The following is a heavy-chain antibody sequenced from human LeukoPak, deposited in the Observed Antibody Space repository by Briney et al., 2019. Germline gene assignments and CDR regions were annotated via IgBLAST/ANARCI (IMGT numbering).Heavy chain of an antibody. CDR3: ARHGRMVTINPSY. Sequence: SETLSLTCTVSGGSISNSSYYWGWIRQPPGKGLEWIGSMYYSGSTYYNPSLKSRATISVDPSKNQFSLKLSSVTAADTAVYYCARHGRMVTINPSYWGQGTLVTVSS. D-gene: IGHD5-24*01. V-gene: IGHV4-39*01. CDR2: MYYSGST. J-gene: IGHJ4*02. CDR1: GGSISNSSYY.